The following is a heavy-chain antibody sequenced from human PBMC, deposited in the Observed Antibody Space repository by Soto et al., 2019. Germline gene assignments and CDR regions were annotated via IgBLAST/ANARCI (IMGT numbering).Heavy chain of an antibody. CDR2: VFHTGTT. Sequence: QVQLQESGPGLVKPSGTLSLTCAVSGDSVSSPYWWCWVRQPPGKGLEWIGAVFHTGTTSYNPSLRSRVTISMDKSNNQFSLDLSSVTAADTAVYYCARSAGWYAVHSWGPGTLVVVSS. CDR1: GDSVSSPYW. J-gene: IGHJ4*02. D-gene: IGHD6-19*01. V-gene: IGHV4-4*02. CDR3: ARSAGWYAVHS.